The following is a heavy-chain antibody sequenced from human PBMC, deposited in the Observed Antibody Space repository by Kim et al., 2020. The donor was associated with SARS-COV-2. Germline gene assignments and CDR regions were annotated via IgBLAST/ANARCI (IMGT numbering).Heavy chain of an antibody. J-gene: IGHJ4*02. CDR3: AKGSGAVAGRMV. CDR1: GFTFATYP. Sequence: GGSLRLSCAASGFTFATYPMIWVRQAPGKGLEWVSGLSGSSASTYYADSVKGRFTISRDNSKNTLFLQMNSLRGEDTAVYYCAKGSGAVAGRMVWGQGTLVTVSS. D-gene: IGHD6-19*01. CDR2: LSGSSAST. V-gene: IGHV3-23*01.